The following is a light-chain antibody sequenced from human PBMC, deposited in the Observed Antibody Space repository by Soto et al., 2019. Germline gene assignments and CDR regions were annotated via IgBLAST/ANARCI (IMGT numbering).Light chain of an antibody. CDR2: GAS. V-gene: IGKV3D-20*02. CDR1: QSVSRSY. Sequence: LPRCPDTLSLSPGTRAPLSCRASQSVSRSYLAWYQQKPGQAPRLLIYGASSRATGIPDRFSGSGSGTDFTLTISSLEPEDFAVYYCQQRTSWPTFGGRAKV. CDR3: QQRTSWPT. J-gene: IGKJ4*01.